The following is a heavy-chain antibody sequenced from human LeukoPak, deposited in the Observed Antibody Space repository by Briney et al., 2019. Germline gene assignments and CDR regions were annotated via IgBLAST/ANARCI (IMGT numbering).Heavy chain of an antibody. CDR3: AREGLSGYWFDP. Sequence: SESLSLTCTVSSGSISSGGYYWSWIRQHPGKGLEWIGYIYYSGNTYYNPSLKSRITISVDTSKNQFSLKLSSVTAADTAVYYCAREGLSGYWFDPWGQGTLVTVSS. J-gene: IGHJ5*02. D-gene: IGHD3-3*01. CDR2: IYYSGNT. V-gene: IGHV4-31*03. CDR1: SGSISSGGYY.